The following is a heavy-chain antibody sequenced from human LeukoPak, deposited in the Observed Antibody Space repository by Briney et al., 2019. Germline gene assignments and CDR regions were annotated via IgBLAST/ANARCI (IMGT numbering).Heavy chain of an antibody. V-gene: IGHV3-23*01. J-gene: IGHJ3*02. CDR1: GFTFSSYA. D-gene: IGHD4-23*01. CDR3: AKDSTVENAFDI. Sequence: GGSLRLSCAASGFTFSSYAMSWVRQAPGKGLEWVSAISGSGGSTYYADSVKGRFTISRDNSKSTLYLQMNSLRAEDTAVYYCAKDSTVENAFDIWGQGTMVTVSS. CDR2: ISGSGGST.